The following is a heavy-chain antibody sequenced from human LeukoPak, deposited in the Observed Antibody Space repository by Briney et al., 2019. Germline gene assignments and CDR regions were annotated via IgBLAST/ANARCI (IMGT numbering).Heavy chain of an antibody. CDR3: AKYCSSTSCFFDY. V-gene: IGHV3-23*01. CDR1: GFTFSSYS. Sequence: GGSLRLSCAASGFTFSSYSMNWVRQAPGKGLEWVSAISGSGGSTYYADSVKGRFTISRDNSKNTLYLQMNSLRAEDTAVYYCAKYCSSTSCFFDYWGQGTLVTVSS. D-gene: IGHD2-2*01. CDR2: ISGSGGST. J-gene: IGHJ4*02.